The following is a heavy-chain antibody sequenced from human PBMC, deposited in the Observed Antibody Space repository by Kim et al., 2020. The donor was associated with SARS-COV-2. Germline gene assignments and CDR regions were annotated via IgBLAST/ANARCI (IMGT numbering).Heavy chain of an antibody. J-gene: IGHJ6*02. D-gene: IGHD5-12*01. CDR1: GGSFSGYY. CDR3: ATAWMDDYYGMDV. V-gene: IGHV4-34*01. CDR2: INHSGST. Sequence: SETLSLTCAVYGGSFSGYYWSWIRQPPGKGLEWIGEINHSGSTNYNPSLKSRVTISVDTSKNQFSLKLSSVTAADTAVYYCATAWMDDYYGMDVWGQGTTVTVSS.